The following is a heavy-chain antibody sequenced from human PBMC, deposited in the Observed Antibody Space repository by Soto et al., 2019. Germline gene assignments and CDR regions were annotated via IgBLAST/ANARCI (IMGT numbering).Heavy chain of an antibody. Sequence: QVQLVESGGGVVQPGRSLRLSCAASGFTFSSYGMHWVRQAPGKGLEWVAVIWYDGSNKYYADAVKGRFTISRDNSKNTLYLQMNNLRAEDTAVYYCARDPTVTTLGYYYYYGMDVWGQGTTVTVSS. CDR2: IWYDGSNK. J-gene: IGHJ6*02. D-gene: IGHD4-17*01. CDR3: ARDPTVTTLGYYYYYGMDV. CDR1: GFTFSSYG. V-gene: IGHV3-33*01.